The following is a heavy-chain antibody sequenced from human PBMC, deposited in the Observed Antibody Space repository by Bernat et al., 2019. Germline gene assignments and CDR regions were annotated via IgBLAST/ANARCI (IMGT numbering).Heavy chain of an antibody. CDR1: GFTFSSYA. Sequence: QVQLVESGGGVVQPGRSLRLFCAASGFTFSSYAMHWVRQAPGKGLEWVAVISYDGSNKYYADSVKGRFTISRDNSKNTLYLQMNSLRAEDTAVYYCTREMVRGVPRRGAGDYGMDVWGQGTTVTVSS. CDR3: TREMVRGVPRRGAGDYGMDV. CDR2: ISYDGSNK. V-gene: IGHV3-30-3*01. J-gene: IGHJ6*02. D-gene: IGHD3-10*01.